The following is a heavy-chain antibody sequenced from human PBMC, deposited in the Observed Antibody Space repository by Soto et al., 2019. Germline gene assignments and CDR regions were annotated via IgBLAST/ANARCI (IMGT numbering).Heavy chain of an antibody. CDR2: IYYSGST. V-gene: IGHV4-59*01. D-gene: IGHD3-10*01. CDR3: AWDPRPGMYAFDI. CDR1: GGSISSYY. Sequence: SETVSLSCTVSGGSISSYYWSWIRQPPGKGLEWIGYIYYSGSTNYNPSLKSRVTISVDTSKNQFSLKLSSVTAADTAVYYCAWDPRPGMYAFDIWGQGPMVTVSS. J-gene: IGHJ3*02.